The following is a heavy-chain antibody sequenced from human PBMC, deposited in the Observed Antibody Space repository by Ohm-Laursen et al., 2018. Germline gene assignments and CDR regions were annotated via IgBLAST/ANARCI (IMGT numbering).Heavy chain of an antibody. CDR2: ITSISSYI. CDR1: GFTFSTYS. D-gene: IGHD6-19*01. Sequence: GSLRLSCTASGFTFSTYSMNWVRQAPGKGLEWVSYITSISSYIYYADSVKGRFTISRDNAKNSLYLQMNSLRAEDTAVYYCARQPPQWLVGFDYWGQGTLVTVSS. V-gene: IGHV3-21*01. J-gene: IGHJ4*02. CDR3: ARQPPQWLVGFDY.